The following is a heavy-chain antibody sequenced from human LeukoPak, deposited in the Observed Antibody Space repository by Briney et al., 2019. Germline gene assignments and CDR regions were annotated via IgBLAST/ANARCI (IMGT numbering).Heavy chain of an antibody. CDR1: DASINSHY. J-gene: IGHJ3*01. D-gene: IGHD6-19*01. CDR2: IYTSGRT. Sequence: PSETLSLTCTVSDASINSHYWNWIRQPGGKGLEWIGRIYTSGRTKYNPSLKSRVTISVDKSKNQFSLNLTSVTAADTAVYYCARDGSGWTDDDAFDVWGQGTMVTVSS. CDR3: ARDGSGWTDDDAFDV. V-gene: IGHV4-4*07.